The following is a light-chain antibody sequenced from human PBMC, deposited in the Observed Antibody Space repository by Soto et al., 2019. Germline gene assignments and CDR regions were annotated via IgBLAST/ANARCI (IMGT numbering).Light chain of an antibody. CDR2: DDD. CDR3: GSWDSSLSAYV. CDR1: SSNIGNNY. Sequence: QSVLTQPPSVSAAPGQKVTISCSGTSSNIGNNYVSWYQQFPGTAPKLLIYDDDKRPSGIPDRFSGSKSGTSATLGITGFQTGDEADYYCGSWDSSLSAYVFGTGTKVTVL. J-gene: IGLJ1*01. V-gene: IGLV1-51*01.